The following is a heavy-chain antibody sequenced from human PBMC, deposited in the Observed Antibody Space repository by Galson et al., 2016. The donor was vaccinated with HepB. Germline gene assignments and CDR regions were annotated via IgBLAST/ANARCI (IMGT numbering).Heavy chain of an antibody. CDR2: INSGNGNT. CDR1: GYDFTRYG. V-gene: IGHV1-3*01. CDR3: ARDFGITGSITPFDY. D-gene: IGHD3-10*01. Sequence: SVKVSCKASGYDFTRYGIHWVRQAPGQSLEWMGWINSGNGNTRYSQKFQGGVTFTRDTSASTAYMELSSLRSQDTAVYFCARDFGITGSITPFDYWGQGALVTVSS. J-gene: IGHJ4*02.